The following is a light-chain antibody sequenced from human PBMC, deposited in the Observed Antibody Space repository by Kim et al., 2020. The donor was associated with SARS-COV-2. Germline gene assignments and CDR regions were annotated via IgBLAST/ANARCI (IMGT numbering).Light chain of an antibody. Sequence: VVMTQSPLSLPVTLGQPASIYCRSSQSLVHSDGNTYLSWFHQRPGQSPRRLIYKVSRRDSGVPDKFSGSGSGTDFTLRISRVEAEDVGIYYCMQANTFGQGTKLEI. CDR3: MQANT. V-gene: IGKV2-30*02. CDR1: QSLVHSDGNTY. J-gene: IGKJ2*01. CDR2: KVS.